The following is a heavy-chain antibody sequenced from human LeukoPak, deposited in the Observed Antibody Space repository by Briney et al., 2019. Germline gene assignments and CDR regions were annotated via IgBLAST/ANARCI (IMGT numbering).Heavy chain of an antibody. CDR1: GGSISSSGYS. D-gene: IGHD3-10*01. Sequence: PSETLSLTCAVSGGSISSSGYSWSWIRQPPGKGLEYIGYIYYSGSTYYNPSLKSRVTMSVDRSKNQFSLKVSSVTAADTAVYYCARHRATGITMVRGVPSPLDYWGQGTLVTVSS. CDR2: IYYSGST. CDR3: ARHRATGITMVRGVPSPLDY. J-gene: IGHJ4*02. V-gene: IGHV4-30-2*01.